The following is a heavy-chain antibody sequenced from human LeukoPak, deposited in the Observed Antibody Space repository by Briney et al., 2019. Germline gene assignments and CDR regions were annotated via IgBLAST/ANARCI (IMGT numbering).Heavy chain of an antibody. CDR1: GGSISSSSYY. V-gene: IGHV4-39*07. D-gene: IGHD6-6*01. CDR3: ARREGSGFRAARIIDH. CDR2: INDSGIT. J-gene: IGHJ4*01. Sequence: SETLSLTCTVSGGSISSSSYYWGWIRQPPGKGLEWIGEINDSGITDYNPSLKSRVTISVDTSKNQVSLRLSSVTTADTALYYCARREGSGFRAARIIDHWGRGTLVTVSS.